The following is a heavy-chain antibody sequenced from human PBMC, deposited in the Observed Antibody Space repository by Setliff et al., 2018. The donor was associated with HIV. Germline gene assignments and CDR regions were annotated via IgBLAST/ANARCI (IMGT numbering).Heavy chain of an antibody. J-gene: IGHJ4*02. Sequence: RASVKVSCKASGYTFTSYDINWVRQATGQGLEWMAWMNPNSGNTGYTQKFQGRVTITRNTSITTAYMELSSLRSEDTAMFYCARDAGYSGTSWDHWGQGTLVTVSS. V-gene: IGHV1-8*03. CDR3: ARDAGYSGTSWDH. CDR2: MNPNSGNT. D-gene: IGHD5-12*01. CDR1: GYTFTSYD.